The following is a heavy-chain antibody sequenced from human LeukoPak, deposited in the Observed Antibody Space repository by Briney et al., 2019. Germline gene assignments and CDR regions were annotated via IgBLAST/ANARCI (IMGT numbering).Heavy chain of an antibody. D-gene: IGHD4-17*01. CDR2: INHSGRT. Sequence: SETLSLTCAVYGGSFSGYYWSWLRQPPGKGLEGIGEINHSGRTNYNPSLQSRVTISVDTSKNQFSLKPSSVPAADPAVYYCARGPAGDLLFDYWGQGTLVTVPS. V-gene: IGHV4-34*01. J-gene: IGHJ4*02. CDR1: GGSFSGYY. CDR3: ARGPAGDLLFDY.